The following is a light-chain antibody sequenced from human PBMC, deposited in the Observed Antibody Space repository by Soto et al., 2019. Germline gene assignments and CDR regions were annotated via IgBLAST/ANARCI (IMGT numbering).Light chain of an antibody. CDR3: QQYENIPT. V-gene: IGKV1-33*01. Sequence: MQMTQSPSIPSASVGDRVPITCRASQSISSWLAWYQQKPGRAPKLLIYDASNLEAGVPSRFRGSGSGTDFTFTISRLQPEDIATDYCQQYENIPTFGQGTRLEIK. CDR2: DAS. CDR1: QSISSW. J-gene: IGKJ5*01.